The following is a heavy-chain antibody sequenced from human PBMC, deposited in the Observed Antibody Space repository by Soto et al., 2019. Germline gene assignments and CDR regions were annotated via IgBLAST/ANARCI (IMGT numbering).Heavy chain of an antibody. CDR3: AREAAAGRSYYYYGMDV. CDR2: IYHSGST. V-gene: IGHV4-30-2*01. Sequence: PSETLSLTCAVSGGSISSGGYSWSWIRQPPGKGLEWIGYIYHSGSTYYNPSLKSRVTISVDRSKNQFSLKLSSVTAADTAVYYCAREAAAGRSYYYYGMDVWGQGTTVTAP. J-gene: IGHJ6*02. D-gene: IGHD6-13*01. CDR1: GGSISSGGYS.